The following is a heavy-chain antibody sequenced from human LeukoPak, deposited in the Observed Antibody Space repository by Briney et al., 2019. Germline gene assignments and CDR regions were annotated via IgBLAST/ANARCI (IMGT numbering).Heavy chain of an antibody. V-gene: IGHV3-33*01. CDR2: IWYDGSNK. Sequence: GGSLRLSCAASGFTFSSYGMHWVRQAPGKGLEWVAVIWYDGSNKYYADSVKGRFTISRDNSKNTLYLQMNSLRAEDTAVYYCARAVQVATIPPGYWGQGTLVTVSS. D-gene: IGHD2-8*02. J-gene: IGHJ4*02. CDR3: ARAVQVATIPPGY. CDR1: GFTFSSYG.